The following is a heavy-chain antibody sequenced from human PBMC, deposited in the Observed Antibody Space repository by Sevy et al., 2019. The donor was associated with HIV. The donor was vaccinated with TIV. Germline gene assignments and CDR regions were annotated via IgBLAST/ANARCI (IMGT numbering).Heavy chain of an antibody. CDR1: GYTFTGYY. CDR3: ARGSGITIFGVVITKSSYYYYGMDV. D-gene: IGHD3-3*01. CDR2: INPNSGGT. Sequence: ASVKVSCKASGYTFTGYYMHWVRQAPGQGLEWMGRINPNSGGTNYAQKFQGRVTMTSDTSISTAYMELSRLRSDETAVYYCARGSGITIFGVVITKSSYYYYGMDVWGQGTTVTVSS. J-gene: IGHJ6*02. V-gene: IGHV1-2*06.